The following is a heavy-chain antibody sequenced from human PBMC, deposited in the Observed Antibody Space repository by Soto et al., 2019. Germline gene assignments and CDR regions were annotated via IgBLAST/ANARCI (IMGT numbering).Heavy chain of an antibody. Sequence: QVQLVQSRAEVKKPGASVKVSCKASGYTFTSYGISWVRQAPGQGTEWMGWISAYNGNTHYAQKLQGRVSMTTETSTSTDYMEPRRLRSYVTAVYYCARVGAYDIWTGRVGRNASNFDYWGQGTLVTVAS. V-gene: IGHV1-18*01. CDR3: ARVGAYDIWTGRVGRNASNFDY. J-gene: IGHJ4*02. D-gene: IGHD3-9*01. CDR2: ISAYNGNT. CDR1: GYTFTSYG.